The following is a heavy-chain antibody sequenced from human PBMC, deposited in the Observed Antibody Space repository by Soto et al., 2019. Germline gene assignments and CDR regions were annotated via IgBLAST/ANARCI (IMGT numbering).Heavy chain of an antibody. D-gene: IGHD3-16*01. Sequence: QAQLQESGPGLVKPSQTLSLTCTVSGGSISSGGYYWSWIRQHPGKGLEWIGNMYYSGSTYYNPSLKSRVTISVDTSKNQFSLKLSSVTAADTAVYYCARDPLGTPFGYFKYWGQGTLVNVSS. J-gene: IGHJ4*02. CDR1: GGSISSGGYY. V-gene: IGHV4-31*03. CDR3: ARDPLGTPFGYFKY. CDR2: MYYSGST.